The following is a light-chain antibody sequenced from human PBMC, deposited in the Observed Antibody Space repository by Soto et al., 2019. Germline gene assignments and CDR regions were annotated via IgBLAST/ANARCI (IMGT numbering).Light chain of an antibody. J-gene: IGKJ1*01. CDR2: GAS. V-gene: IGKV3-20*01. CDR3: QQYGSSPTWT. Sequence: ESVLTQSPGTLSLSPGERATLSCRASQSISSNHLAWYQQKPGQAPRLLIYGASTRATGIPDRFSGSGSGTVFTLTISRLEPEDFAVYYCQQYGSSPTWTFGHGTKVEIK. CDR1: QSISSNH.